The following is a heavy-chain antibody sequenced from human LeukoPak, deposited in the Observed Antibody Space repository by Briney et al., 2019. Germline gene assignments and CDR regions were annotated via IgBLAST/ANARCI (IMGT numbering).Heavy chain of an antibody. CDR2: ISGSGGST. Sequence: GGSLRLSCAASGFTFSSYGMSWVRQAPGKGLEWVSAISGSGGSTYYADSVKGRFTISRDNAKNSLYLQMNSLRAEDTAVYYCARDKGIAAAPAAVFDIWGQGTVVTVSS. J-gene: IGHJ3*02. CDR3: ARDKGIAAAPAAVFDI. D-gene: IGHD6-13*01. V-gene: IGHV3-23*01. CDR1: GFTFSSYG.